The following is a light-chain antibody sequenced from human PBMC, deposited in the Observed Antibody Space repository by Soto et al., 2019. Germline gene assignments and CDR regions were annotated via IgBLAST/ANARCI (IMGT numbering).Light chain of an antibody. Sequence: EIVLTQSPATLSLSPGERAILSCRASQNVRTYLAWYQQKPGQAPRLLIYDASNRATGIPARFSGSGSGTDFTLTISSLEPEDFAVYYCQRRSNWPVTLGPGTKVDIK. V-gene: IGKV3-11*01. J-gene: IGKJ3*01. CDR1: QNVRTY. CDR2: DAS. CDR3: QRRSNWPVT.